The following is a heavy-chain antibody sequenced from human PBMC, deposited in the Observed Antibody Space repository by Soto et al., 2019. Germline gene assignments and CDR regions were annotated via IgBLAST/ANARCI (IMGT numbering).Heavy chain of an antibody. CDR3: ARGGTIAVTTIGDY. J-gene: IGHJ4*01. CDR2: ISSSSSTI. CDR1: GFTFRSCN. D-gene: IGHD5-12*01. Sequence: DVQLVESGGGLVQPGGSLRLSCAASGFTFRSCNMNWVRQAPGKGLDWLSYISSSSSTIYYADSVKGRFTISRDNAKNSLYLQMNSLRDDDTAMYYCARGGTIAVTTIGDYWGQGTLVTVSS. V-gene: IGHV3-48*02.